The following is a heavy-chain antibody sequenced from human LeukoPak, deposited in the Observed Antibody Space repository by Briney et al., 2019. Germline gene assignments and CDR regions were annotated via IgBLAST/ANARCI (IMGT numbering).Heavy chain of an antibody. J-gene: IGHJ2*01. D-gene: IGHD2-15*01. CDR1: GGSIGTTNW. V-gene: IGHV4-4*02. Sequence: TSETLSLTCAVSGGSIGTTNWWSWVRQPPGKGLECIGEIYHSGSTNYNPSLKSRVAVSVDTSKNQFSLKLTSVTAADTAVYYCARDDCSGGSCYFDLWGRGTLVTVSS. CDR2: IYHSGST. CDR3: ARDDCSGGSCYFDL.